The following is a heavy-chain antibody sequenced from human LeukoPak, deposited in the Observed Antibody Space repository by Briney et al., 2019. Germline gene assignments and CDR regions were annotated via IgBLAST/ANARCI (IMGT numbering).Heavy chain of an antibody. CDR2: ISSSSSYI. Sequence: TGGSLRLSCAASGFTFSSYSMNWVRQAPGKGLEWVSSISSSSSYIYYADSVKGRFTISRDNAKNSLYLQMNSLRAEDTAVYYCARAGMFDAFDIWGQGTMVTVSS. V-gene: IGHV3-21*01. J-gene: IGHJ3*02. CDR1: GFTFSSYS. D-gene: IGHD3-10*02. CDR3: ARAGMFDAFDI.